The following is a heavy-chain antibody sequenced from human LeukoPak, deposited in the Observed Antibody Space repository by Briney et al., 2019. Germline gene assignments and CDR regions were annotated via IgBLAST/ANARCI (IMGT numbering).Heavy chain of an antibody. CDR2: ISGSGGST. CDR3: AKDSSSAAVAPFDY. CDR1: GFTFSSYA. J-gene: IGHJ4*02. D-gene: IGHD6-19*01. V-gene: IGHV3-23*01. Sequence: PGGSLRLSCAASGFTFSSYAVSWVRQAPGKGLEWVSGISGSGGSTYSADSVKGRFTISRDNSKNTLYLQMNSLRAEDTAVYYCAKDSSSAAVAPFDYWGQGTLVTVSS.